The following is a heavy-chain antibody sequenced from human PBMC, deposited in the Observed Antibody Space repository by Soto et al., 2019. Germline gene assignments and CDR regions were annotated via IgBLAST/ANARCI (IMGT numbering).Heavy chain of an antibody. CDR3: ARDGRKGDYVDY. CDR2: IYYSGST. J-gene: IGHJ4*02. Sequence: SETLSLTCTVSGGSISSYYWSWIRQPPGKGLEWIGYIYYSGSTNYNPSLKSRVTISVDTSKNQFSLKLSSVTAADTAVYYCARDGRKGDYVDYWGQGTLVTVSS. CDR1: GGSISSYY. V-gene: IGHV4-59*01.